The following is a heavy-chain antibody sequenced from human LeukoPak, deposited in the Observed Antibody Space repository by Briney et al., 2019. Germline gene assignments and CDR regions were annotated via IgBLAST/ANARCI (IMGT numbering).Heavy chain of an antibody. J-gene: IGHJ3*02. CDR2: IKQDGSEI. V-gene: IGHV3-7*04. CDR1: GFTFSNYW. Sequence: GSLRLSCAASGFTFSNYWMTWVHQAPGKGLEWVANIKQDGSEIYYVDSVKGRFTISRDNARNSLYLQMNSLRAEDTAVYYCARIMVATQAGGFDIWGQGTMVTVSA. D-gene: IGHD5-12*01. CDR3: ARIMVATQAGGFDI.